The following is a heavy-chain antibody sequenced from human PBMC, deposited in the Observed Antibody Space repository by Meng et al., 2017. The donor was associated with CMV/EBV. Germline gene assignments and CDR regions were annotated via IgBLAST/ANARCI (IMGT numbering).Heavy chain of an antibody. CDR3: AREQYYYDSSGYYYLGGKDY. D-gene: IGHD3-22*01. Sequence: ASVKVSCKASGYTFTSYYMHWVRQAPGQGLEWMGIINPSGGSTSYAQKFQGRVTMTRDTSTSTVYMELSSLRSEDTAVYYCAREQYYYDSSGYYYLGGKDYWGQGTLVTVSS. V-gene: IGHV1-46*01. CDR1: GYTFTSYY. J-gene: IGHJ4*02. CDR2: INPSGGST.